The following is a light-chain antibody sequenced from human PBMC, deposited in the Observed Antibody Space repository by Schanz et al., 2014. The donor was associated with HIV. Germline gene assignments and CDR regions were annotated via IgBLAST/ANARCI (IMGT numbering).Light chain of an antibody. CDR2: EVS. Sequence: QSALTQPPSASGSPGQSVTISCTGTSSDVGAYNYVSWYQQHPGKAPKLMIYEVSKRPSGVPDRFSGSKSGSTASLTVSGLQAEDEADYYCSSHAGRNSFVVFGGGTKLTVL. V-gene: IGLV2-8*01. CDR3: SSHAGRNSFVV. CDR1: SSDVGAYNY. J-gene: IGLJ2*01.